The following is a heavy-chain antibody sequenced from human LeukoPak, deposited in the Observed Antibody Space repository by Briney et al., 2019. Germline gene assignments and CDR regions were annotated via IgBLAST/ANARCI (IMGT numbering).Heavy chain of an antibody. CDR3: AGDNGNKYYFDY. D-gene: IGHD2-8*01. CDR2: ISSNSKYT. V-gene: IGHV3-11*05. CDR1: GFMFSDYF. Sequence: GGSLRLSCAASGFMFSDYFMSWIRQAPGKELEWISHISSNSKYTKYADSVKGRFTISRDNAKKSLYLQMNSLRAEDTAVYYCAGDNGNKYYFDYWGQGTLVTVSS. J-gene: IGHJ4*02.